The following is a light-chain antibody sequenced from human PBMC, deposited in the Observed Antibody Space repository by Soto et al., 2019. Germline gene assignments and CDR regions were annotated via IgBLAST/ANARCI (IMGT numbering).Light chain of an antibody. CDR1: QTVNTW. V-gene: IGKV1D-12*01. Sequence: DIQLTQSPSSVSASVGDRVSITCRASQTVNTWSAWFQQKPGKAPKLLIYAASTLQSGVPSRFSGSGSGTDFTLTISSLQPDDFATYYCQQVNHFPFTFGQGTYLEIK. J-gene: IGKJ2*01. CDR2: AAS. CDR3: QQVNHFPFT.